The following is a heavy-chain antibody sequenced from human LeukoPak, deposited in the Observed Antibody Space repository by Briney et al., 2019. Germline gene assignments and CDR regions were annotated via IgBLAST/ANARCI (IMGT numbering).Heavy chain of an antibody. J-gene: IGHJ6*02. CDR1: GFTFSSYA. V-gene: IGHV3-23*01. Sequence: GGSLRLSCAASGFTFSSYAMSWVRQAPGKGLEWVSAISGSGGSTYYADSVKGRFTISRDNSKNTLYLQMNSLRAEDTAVYYCARDRWELLSNSYHYCGLDVWGQGTTVTVSS. CDR3: ARDRWELLSNSYHYCGLDV. D-gene: IGHD2-15*01. CDR2: ISGSGGST.